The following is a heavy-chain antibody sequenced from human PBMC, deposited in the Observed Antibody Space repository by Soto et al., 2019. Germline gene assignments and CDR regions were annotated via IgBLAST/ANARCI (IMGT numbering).Heavy chain of an antibody. J-gene: IGHJ4*02. V-gene: IGHV4-30-4*01. D-gene: IGHD3-22*01. CDR2: ISYSGST. Sequence: SETLSLTCTVSGGSISSGNYYWSWIRQPPGKGLEWIGFISYSGSTYYSTSLKSRVTISVDTSKSQFSLNLSFVTAADTAVYYCATEAIGRYYYDSRATPRPFDYWGQGTLVTVSS. CDR3: ATEAIGRYYYDSRATPRPFDY. CDR1: GGSISSGNYY.